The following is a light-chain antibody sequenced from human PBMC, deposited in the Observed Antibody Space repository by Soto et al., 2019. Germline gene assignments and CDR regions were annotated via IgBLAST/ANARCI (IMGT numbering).Light chain of an antibody. CDR2: GAS. J-gene: IGKJ2*01. Sequence: EIVMTQSPATLSVSPGEGATLSCRVSQSVSSNLAWYQHQPGQAPRLLIYGASTRATGIPARFSGTGSGTEFPHTISSLQSEDFAVYYCQQYNNWPPMYTFGQGTKLEIK. CDR3: QQYNNWPPMYT. CDR1: QSVSSN. V-gene: IGKV3-15*01.